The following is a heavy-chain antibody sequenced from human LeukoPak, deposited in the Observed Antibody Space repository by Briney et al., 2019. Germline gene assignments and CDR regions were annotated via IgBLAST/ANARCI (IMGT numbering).Heavy chain of an antibody. CDR2: INPNSGGT. J-gene: IGHJ4*02. CDR3: AREGSINQQLAFDY. V-gene: IGHV1-2*02. D-gene: IGHD6-13*01. Sequence: GASVKVSCKASGYTFTGYYMHWVRQAPGQGLEWMGWINPNSGGTNYAQKFQGRVTMTRDTSISTAYMELSRLRSDDTAVYYCAREGSINQQLAFDYWGQGTLVTVSS. CDR1: GYTFTGYY.